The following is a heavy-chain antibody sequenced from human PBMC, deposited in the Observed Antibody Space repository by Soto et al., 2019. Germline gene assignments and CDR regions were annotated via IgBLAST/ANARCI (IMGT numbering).Heavy chain of an antibody. CDR2: IMPSSDTP. CDR3: AIDESEDYVWGSFSS. D-gene: IGHD3-16*01. J-gene: IGHJ5*02. V-gene: IGHV1-69*13. CDR1: GGTFSNYG. Sequence: SVKVSCKASGGTFSNYGISWVRQAPGQGLEWMGGIMPSSDTPNSAQKFQGRVIISADESTSTAYMDLSSLRSEDTAVYYCAIDESEDYVWGSFSSWGQGTPVTVYS.